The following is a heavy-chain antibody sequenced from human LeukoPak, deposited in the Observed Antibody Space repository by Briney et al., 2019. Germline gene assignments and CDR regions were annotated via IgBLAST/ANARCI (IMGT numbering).Heavy chain of an antibody. Sequence: GGSLRLSCAVSGFTFSDYSMNWVRQAPGKGLEWVSYISSSSRTIYYADSVKGRFTISRDNAKNSLYLQMNSLGAEDTAVYYCARVGWYFEFDYWGQGTLVTVSS. V-gene: IGHV3-48*04. CDR3: ARVGWYFEFDY. D-gene: IGHD6-19*01. CDR1: GFTFSDYS. CDR2: ISSSSRTI. J-gene: IGHJ4*02.